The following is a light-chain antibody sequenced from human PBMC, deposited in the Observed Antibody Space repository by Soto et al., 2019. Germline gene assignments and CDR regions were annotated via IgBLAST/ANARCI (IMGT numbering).Light chain of an antibody. CDR1: NSDVGGYNS. V-gene: IGLV2-14*01. CDR3: SSYSSITALV. CDR2: DVT. J-gene: IGLJ1*01. Sequence: QSALTQPASVSGSPGQSIAISCTGTNSDVGGYNSVSWYQQHPGKVPKIMIYDVTIRPSGVPDRFSGSKSGNTASLTISGLEAEDEADYYCSSYSSITALVFGTGTKLTVL.